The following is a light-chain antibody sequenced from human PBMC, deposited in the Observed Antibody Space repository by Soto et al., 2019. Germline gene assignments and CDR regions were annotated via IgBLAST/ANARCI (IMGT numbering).Light chain of an antibody. CDR3: QQYSNWPPIT. CDR1: QSVSSK. J-gene: IGKJ5*01. V-gene: IGKV3-15*01. CDR2: GAS. Sequence: EIVMTQSPDTLSVSPGERATLSCRASQSVSSKLAWYQQKPGQAPRLLIYGASTRATGIPAGFSGSGSGTEFTLTISSLQSEDFAVYYCQQYSNWPPITFGQGTRLEIK.